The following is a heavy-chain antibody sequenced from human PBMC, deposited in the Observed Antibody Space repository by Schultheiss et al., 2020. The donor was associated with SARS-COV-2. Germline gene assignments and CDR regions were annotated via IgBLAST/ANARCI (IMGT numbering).Heavy chain of an antibody. V-gene: IGHV3-74*01. CDR3: ARFIPGEKYGVDV. J-gene: IGHJ6*02. Sequence: GGSLRLSCAASGFTFSSYWMHWVRQAPGKGLVWVSRINSDGSSTSYADSVKGRFTISRDNAKNSLYLQMNSLRVEDTAVYYCARFIPGEKYGVDVWGQGTTVTVSS. CDR1: GFTFSSYW. D-gene: IGHD3-10*01. CDR2: INSDGSST.